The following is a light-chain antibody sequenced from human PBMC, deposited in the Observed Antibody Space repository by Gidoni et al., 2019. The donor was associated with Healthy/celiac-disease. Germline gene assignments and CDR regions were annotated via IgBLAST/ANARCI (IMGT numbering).Light chain of an antibody. J-gene: IGKJ4*01. CDR3: QQYNIFLT. CDR2: GAS. Sequence: EIVMTQSPATLSVSPGERATLFCRASQSVSSNVAWYQQKPGQAPRLLIYGASTRATGIPARFSGSGSGTEFTLTISSLQSEDFAVYCCQQYNIFLTFXGXTKVEIK. CDR1: QSVSSN. V-gene: IGKV3-15*01.